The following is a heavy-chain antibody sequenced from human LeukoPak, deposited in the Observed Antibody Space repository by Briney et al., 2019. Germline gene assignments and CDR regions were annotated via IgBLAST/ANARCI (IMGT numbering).Heavy chain of an antibody. D-gene: IGHD2-8*02. CDR1: GFTFSSYSMN. V-gene: IGHV4-39*01. CDR3: ARLGTGQDAFDI. J-gene: IGHJ3*02. Sequence: GSLRLSCAASGFTFSSYSMNWVRQAPGKGLEWIGSIYYSGSTYYNPSLKSRVTISVDTSKNQFSLKLSSVTAADTAVYYCARLGTGQDAFDIWGQGTMVTVSS. CDR2: IYYSGST.